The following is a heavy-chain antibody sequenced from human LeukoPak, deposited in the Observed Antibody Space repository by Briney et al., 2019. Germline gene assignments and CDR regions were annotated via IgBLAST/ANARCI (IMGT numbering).Heavy chain of an antibody. CDR3: ANAASYSVDY. V-gene: IGHV4-39*01. D-gene: IGHD1-26*01. CDR1: GGSVSSSFYY. CDR2: MYFSGST. Sequence: SETLSLTCTVPGGSVSSSFYYWGWIRQPPGKGLEWIGSMYFSGSTHYNSFLKSCVTISVDTSKTLFSLKLTSVTAADTAVYYCANAASYSVDYWGQGTLVTVSS. J-gene: IGHJ4*02.